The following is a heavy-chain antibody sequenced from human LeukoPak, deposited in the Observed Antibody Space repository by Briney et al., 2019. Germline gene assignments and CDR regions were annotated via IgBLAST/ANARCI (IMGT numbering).Heavy chain of an antibody. CDR2: ISYDGSNK. V-gene: IGHV3-30-3*01. CDR1: GFTFSSYA. J-gene: IGHJ4*02. Sequence: GGSLRLSRAASGFTFSSYAMHWVRQAPGKGLEWVAVISYDGSNKYYADSVKGRFTISRDNSKNTLYLQMNSLRAEDTAVYYCARGDYVWGSYRYPIDYWGQGTLVTVSS. CDR3: ARGDYVWGSYRYPIDY. D-gene: IGHD3-16*02.